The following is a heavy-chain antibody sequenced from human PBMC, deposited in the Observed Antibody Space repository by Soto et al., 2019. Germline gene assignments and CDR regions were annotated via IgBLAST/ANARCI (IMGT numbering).Heavy chain of an antibody. D-gene: IGHD3-9*01. CDR3: AREYYDILTGLYLNWFER. J-gene: IGHJ5*02. Sequence: PGGSLRLSCATSGFSFSDFEMHWVRQAPGKGLEWVSYISSGGTTKYYADSVKGRFTISRDNDKNSLFLQMNSLRAEDTAVYYCAREYYDILTGLYLNWFERWGQGTLVTVSS. CDR2: ISSGGTTK. V-gene: IGHV3-48*03. CDR1: GFSFSDFE.